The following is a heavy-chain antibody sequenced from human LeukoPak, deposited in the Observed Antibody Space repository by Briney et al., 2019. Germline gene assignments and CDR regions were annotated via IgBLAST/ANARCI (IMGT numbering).Heavy chain of an antibody. CDR1: GYSFTTYW. J-gene: IGHJ4*02. CDR2: IYPGDSDT. Sequence: GESLKISCKGSGYSFTTYWIGWVRQMPGKGLEWMGIIYPGDSDTRYSPSFQGQVTISADKSISTAYLQWSSLEASDTAMYYCARHSVQGIVVVTASFDYWGQGTLVTVSS. D-gene: IGHD2-21*02. V-gene: IGHV5-51*01. CDR3: ARHSVQGIVVVTASFDY.